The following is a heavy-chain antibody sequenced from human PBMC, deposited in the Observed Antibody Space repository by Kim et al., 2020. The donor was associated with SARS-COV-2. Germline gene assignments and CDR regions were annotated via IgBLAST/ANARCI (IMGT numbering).Heavy chain of an antibody. Sequence: KSRVTISVDTSKNQFSLKLSSVTAADTAVYYCARDSIAAAANYYYYGMDVWGQGTTVTVSS. CDR3: ARDSIAAAANYYYYGMDV. D-gene: IGHD6-13*01. J-gene: IGHJ6*02. V-gene: IGHV4-59*01.